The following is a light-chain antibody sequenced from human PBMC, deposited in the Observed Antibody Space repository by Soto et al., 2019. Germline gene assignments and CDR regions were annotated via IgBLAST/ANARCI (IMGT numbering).Light chain of an antibody. Sequence: QSALTQPASVSGSPGQSITISCTGTSSNVGSYILVSWYQQHPGKAPKLMIYEASKRPSGVSNRFSGSKSGNTASLTISGLQAEDEADYYCRSYAGSSTYVFGGGTKLTVL. V-gene: IGLV2-23*01. J-gene: IGLJ2*01. CDR3: RSYAGSSTYV. CDR1: SSNVGSYIL. CDR2: EAS.